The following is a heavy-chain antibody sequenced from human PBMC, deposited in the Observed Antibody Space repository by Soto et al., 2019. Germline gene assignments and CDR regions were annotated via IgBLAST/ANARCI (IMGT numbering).Heavy chain of an antibody. CDR2: IYHSGST. V-gene: IGHV4-38-2*02. CDR3: ARDKVVVPAARPGAFDI. Sequence: PSETLSLTCAVSGYSISSGYYWGWIRQPPGRGLEWIGRIYHSGSTYYNPSLKSRVTISVDTSKNQFSLKLSSVTAADTAVYYCARDKVVVPAARPGAFDIWGQGTMVTVSS. CDR1: GYSISSGYY. D-gene: IGHD2-2*01. J-gene: IGHJ3*02.